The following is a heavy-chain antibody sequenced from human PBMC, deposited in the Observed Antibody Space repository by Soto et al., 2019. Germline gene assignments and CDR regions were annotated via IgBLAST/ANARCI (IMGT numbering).Heavy chain of an antibody. CDR1: GGTFSSYT. Sequence: QVQLVQSGAEVKKPGSSVKVSCKASGGTFSSYTISWVRQAHGQGLEWMGRIIPILGIANYAQKFQGRVTITADKSTSTAYMELSSLRSEDTAVYYCARDQGDSSPYFDYWGQGTLVTVSS. J-gene: IGHJ4*02. CDR3: ARDQGDSSPYFDY. V-gene: IGHV1-69*08. D-gene: IGHD6-13*01. CDR2: IIPILGIA.